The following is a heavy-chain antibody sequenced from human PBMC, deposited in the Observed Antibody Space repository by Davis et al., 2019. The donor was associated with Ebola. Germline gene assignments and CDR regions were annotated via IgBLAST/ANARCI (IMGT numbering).Heavy chain of an antibody. Sequence: GGSLRLSCAASGFTFSDYYMSWIRQAPGKGLEWVAAISGGGTNTYYADSVKGRFTISRDNSKNTLYLQMNSLRADDTAVYYCAKDAKQWLDDAFDIWGQGTMVTVSS. V-gene: IGHV3-23*01. CDR2: ISGGGTNT. J-gene: IGHJ3*02. D-gene: IGHD6-19*01. CDR3: AKDAKQWLDDAFDI. CDR1: GFTFSDYY.